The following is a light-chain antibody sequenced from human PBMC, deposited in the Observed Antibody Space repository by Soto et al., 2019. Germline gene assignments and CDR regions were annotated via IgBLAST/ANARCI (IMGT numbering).Light chain of an antibody. Sequence: VMTRSPATLSVSPGERVILSCRASQSIGSNLAWCQQNPGQPPRLLIYHTSTRAHDIPPRFSGSGSGTEFTLTISSLQSEDFGIYFCQECNNWPRCTFGQGTKLQIK. CDR1: QSIGSN. J-gene: IGKJ2*02. CDR3: QECNNWPRCT. CDR2: HTS. V-gene: IGKV3-15*01.